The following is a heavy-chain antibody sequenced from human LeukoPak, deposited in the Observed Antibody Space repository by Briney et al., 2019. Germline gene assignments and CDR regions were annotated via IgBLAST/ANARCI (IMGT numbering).Heavy chain of an antibody. CDR2: ISWNSGSI. CDR3: AKGVGIAAGNYFDH. J-gene: IGHJ4*02. V-gene: IGHV3-9*03. D-gene: IGHD6-13*01. CDR1: GFTFDDYA. Sequence: GGSLRLSCAASGFTFDDYAMHWVRQAPGKGLEWVAVISWNSGSIGYADSVKGRFTISRDNAKNSLSLQMNSLRVEDMAFYYCAKGVGIAAGNYFDHWGQGTLVTVSS.